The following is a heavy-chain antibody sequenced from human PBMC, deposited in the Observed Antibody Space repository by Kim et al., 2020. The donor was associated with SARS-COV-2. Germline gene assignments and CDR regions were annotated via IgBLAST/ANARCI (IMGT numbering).Heavy chain of an antibody. D-gene: IGHD5-12*01. CDR2: MNPKSGDT. V-gene: IGHV1-8*01. J-gene: IGHJ5*01. CDR3: ARGLGDYSGDEFTICSS. CDR1: GFTFTNYD. Sequence: ASVKVSCKASGFTFTNYDINWVRQATGQGLEWMGWMNPKSGDTRYAQKFQGRVTMTRDTSITTAYMELRSLRSDDTAVYFCARGLGDYSGDEFTICSSWG.